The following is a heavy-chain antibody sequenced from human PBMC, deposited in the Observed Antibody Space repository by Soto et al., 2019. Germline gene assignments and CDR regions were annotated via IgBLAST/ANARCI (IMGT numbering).Heavy chain of an antibody. V-gene: IGHV1-18*01. CDR2: ISGYNGKT. Sequence: QVHLVQSGAEVKKPGASVKVSCKASGYTFTSYDISWVRQAPGQGLEWLGWISGYNGKTSYLQNLQGRVTMTTATSTSTAYMELRLLRSDDTAVYYAARDVPYNNAFNGFDPWGQGTLVTVSS. J-gene: IGHJ5*02. D-gene: IGHD1-1*01. CDR1: GYTFTSYD. CDR3: ARDVPYNNAFNGFDP.